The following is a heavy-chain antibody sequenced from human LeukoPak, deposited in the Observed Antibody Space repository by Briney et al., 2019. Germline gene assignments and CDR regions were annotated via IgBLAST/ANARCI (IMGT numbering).Heavy chain of an antibody. CDR2: ISWNSGSI. D-gene: IGHD5-12*01. CDR1: GFTFDDYA. Sequence: GGSLRLSCAASGFTFDDYAMHWVRQAPGKGLEWVSGISWNSGSIGYADSVKGRFTISRDNAKNSLYLQMNSLRAEDMALYYCAKDIADSGYDSGGFDYLGQGTLVTVSS. V-gene: IGHV3-9*03. J-gene: IGHJ4*02. CDR3: AKDIADSGYDSGGFDY.